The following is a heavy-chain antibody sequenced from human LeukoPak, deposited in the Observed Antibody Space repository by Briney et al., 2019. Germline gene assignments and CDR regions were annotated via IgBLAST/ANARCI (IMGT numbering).Heavy chain of an antibody. CDR2: ISWNSGSI. J-gene: IGHJ5*02. D-gene: IGHD6-13*01. V-gene: IGHV3-9*01. CDR3: AKDIGSWANSSSFA. CDR1: GFTFDDYA. Sequence: PGGSLRLSCAASGFTFDDYAMHWVRQAPGKGLEWVSGISWNSGSIGYADSVKGRFTISRDNAKNSLYLQMNSLRAEDTALYYCAKDIGSWANSSSFAWGQGTLVTVSS.